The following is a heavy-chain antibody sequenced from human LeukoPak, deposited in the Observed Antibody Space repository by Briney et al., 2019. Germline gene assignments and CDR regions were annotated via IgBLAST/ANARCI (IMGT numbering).Heavy chain of an antibody. Sequence: KPSETLSLTCAVYGGSFSGYYWSWIRQPPGKGLEWIGEINHSGSTNYNPSLKSRVTISVDTSKNQFSLKLSSVTAADTAVYYCARGIYDFWSGYFFDYWGQGTLVTVSS. CDR1: GGSFSGYY. CDR2: INHSGST. J-gene: IGHJ4*02. CDR3: ARGIYDFWSGYFFDY. D-gene: IGHD3-3*01. V-gene: IGHV4-34*01.